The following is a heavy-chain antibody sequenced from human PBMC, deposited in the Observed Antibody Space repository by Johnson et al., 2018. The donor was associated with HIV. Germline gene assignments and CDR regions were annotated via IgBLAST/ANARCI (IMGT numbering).Heavy chain of an antibody. J-gene: IGHJ3*02. CDR1: GFTFSSYG. V-gene: IGHV3-30*18. CDR2: ISHDGSHK. Sequence: QMLLVESGGGVVQPGRSLRLSCAASGFTFSSYGMHWVRQAPGKGLEWVAVISHDGSHKYYADSVKGRFSLSRDISKNTLYLQMNSLRAEDTAVYYCAKALGWELSIWGQGTMVTVSS. D-gene: IGHD1-26*01. CDR3: AKALGWELSI.